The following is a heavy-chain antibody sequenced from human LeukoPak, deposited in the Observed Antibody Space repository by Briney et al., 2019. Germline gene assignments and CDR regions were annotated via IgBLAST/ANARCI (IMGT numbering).Heavy chain of an antibody. D-gene: IGHD3-22*01. CDR2: VDPSDSYT. V-gene: IGHV5-10-1*01. CDR1: GYSFTSCW. Sequence: GESLKISCKGSGYSFTSCWISWVRRMPGEGLEWMGGVDPSDSYTNYSASFQGRVTISADKSISTAYLQWSSLKASDTAMYYCARRAYYDSSAYFDYWGQGTLVTVCS. CDR3: ARRAYYDSSAYFDY. J-gene: IGHJ4*02.